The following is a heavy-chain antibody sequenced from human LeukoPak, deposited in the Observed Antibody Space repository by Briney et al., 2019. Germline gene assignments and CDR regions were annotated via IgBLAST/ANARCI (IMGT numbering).Heavy chain of an antibody. J-gene: IGHJ6*03. D-gene: IGHD5-18*01. CDR3: AKDRRIQLWFSNYYYYMDV. V-gene: IGHV3-30*02. CDR2: IRYDGSNK. CDR1: GFTFSSYG. Sequence: GGSLRLSCAASGFTFSSYGMHWVRQAPGKGLEWEAFIRYDGSNKYYADSVKGRFTISRDNSKNTLYLQMNSLRAEDTAVYYCAKDRRIQLWFSNYYYYMDVWGKGTTVTVSS.